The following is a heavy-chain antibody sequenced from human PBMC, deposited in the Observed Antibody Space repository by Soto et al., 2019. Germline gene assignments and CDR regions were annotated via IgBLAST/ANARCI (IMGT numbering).Heavy chain of an antibody. Sequence: QVELVRSGTEVKKPGASLKVTCEASSFNLIDFYIRRLRKAPGQGLEWKGWINAKNGGTRYAEKFQERVTLTRDRSVRTAYLELQRLGSDDTAVYYCADSPGTDGICYTELIPSWGEGALVGVS. V-gene: IGHV1-2*02. CDR3: ADSPGTDGICYTELIPS. CDR2: INAKNGGT. J-gene: IGHJ4*02. CDR1: SFNLIDFY. D-gene: IGHD2-8*01.